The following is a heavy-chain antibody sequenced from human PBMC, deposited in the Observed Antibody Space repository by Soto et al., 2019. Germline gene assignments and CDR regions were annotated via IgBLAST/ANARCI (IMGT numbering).Heavy chain of an antibody. CDR1: GGIFSSFT. D-gene: IGHD3-10*01. CDR2: TIPIFDTP. V-gene: IGHV1-69*06. J-gene: IGHJ6*02. Sequence: SVKVSCKASGGIFSSFTISWVRQAPGQGLEWLGGTIPIFDTPTYAQNFQGRVTITADKSTNTVYMELSSLRSEDTAVYYCATHGATTMARGAMKHYYYVMDVWGQGTTVTVSS. CDR3: ATHGATTMARGAMKHYYYVMDV.